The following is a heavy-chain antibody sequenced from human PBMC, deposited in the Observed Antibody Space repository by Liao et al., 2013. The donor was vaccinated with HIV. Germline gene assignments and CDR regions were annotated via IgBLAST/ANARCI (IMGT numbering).Heavy chain of an antibody. CDR1: GGSISSYY. Sequence: QVQLQESGPGLVKPSETLSLTCTVSGGSISSYYWSWIRQPAGKGLEWIGRIYTSGSTNYNPSLKSRVTMSVDTSKSQFSLKLSSVTAADTAVYYCARDNFDYVWGTFFDYWGQGTLVTVSS. CDR3: ARDNFDYVWGTFFDY. CDR2: IYTSGST. J-gene: IGHJ4*02. D-gene: IGHD3-16*01. V-gene: IGHV4-4*07.